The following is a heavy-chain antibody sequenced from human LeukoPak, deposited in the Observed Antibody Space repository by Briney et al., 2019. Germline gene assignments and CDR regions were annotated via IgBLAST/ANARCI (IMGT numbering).Heavy chain of an antibody. D-gene: IGHD1-26*01. Sequence: ASVKVSCKASGYTFTTYGISWVRQAPGQGLEWMGWISAYNGNTNYAQKLQGRVTMTTDTSTSTAYMELRSLRSDDTAVYYCARYRFVVGATDSFDMWGQGTTVTVSS. CDR2: ISAYNGNT. J-gene: IGHJ3*02. CDR1: GYTFTTYG. V-gene: IGHV1-18*01. CDR3: ARYRFVVGATDSFDM.